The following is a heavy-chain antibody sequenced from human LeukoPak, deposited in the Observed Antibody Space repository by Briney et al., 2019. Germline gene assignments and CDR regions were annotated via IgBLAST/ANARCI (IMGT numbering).Heavy chain of an antibody. D-gene: IGHD6-19*01. J-gene: IGHJ4*02. CDR3: ARGPGGWTFDY. V-gene: IGHV4-39*07. Sequence: PSETLSLTCTVSGGSISSSSYYWGWIRQPPGRGLEWIGSIYYSGSTYYNPSLKSRVTISVDTSKNQFSLKLSSVTAADTAVYYCARGPGGWTFDYWGQGTLVTVSS. CDR1: GGSISSSSYY. CDR2: IYYSGST.